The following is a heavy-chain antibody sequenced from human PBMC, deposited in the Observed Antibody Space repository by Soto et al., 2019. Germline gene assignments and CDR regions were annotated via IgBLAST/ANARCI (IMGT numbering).Heavy chain of an antibody. Sequence: PGGSLRLSCAASGFTFSSYGMHWVRQAPGKGLEWVAVISYDGSNKYYADSVKGRFTISRDNSKNTLYLQMNSLRAEDTAVYYCAKFSGGYFDYWGQGTLVTSPQ. CDR3: AKFSGGYFDY. J-gene: IGHJ4*02. V-gene: IGHV3-30*18. CDR2: ISYDGSNK. CDR1: GFTFSSYG.